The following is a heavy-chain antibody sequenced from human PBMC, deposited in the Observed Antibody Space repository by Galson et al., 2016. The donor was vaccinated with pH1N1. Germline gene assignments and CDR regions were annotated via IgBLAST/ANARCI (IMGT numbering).Heavy chain of an antibody. CDR1: TFTFTKYY. CDR2: INPRDGGT. V-gene: IGHV1-46*04. CDR3: EQYCSASEDPA. D-gene: IGHD2-15*01. J-gene: IGHJ4*02. Sequence: SVKVSCKASTFTFTKYYIHWVRQAPGQGLQWMGIINPRDGGTISAQRWEDRLIMTRDMSTTTVYLELSSLRSDDTAMYYCEQYCSASEDPAWGQGTLVTVSS.